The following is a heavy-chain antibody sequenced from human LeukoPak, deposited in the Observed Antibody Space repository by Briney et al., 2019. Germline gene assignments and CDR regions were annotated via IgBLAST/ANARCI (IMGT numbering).Heavy chain of an antibody. J-gene: IGHJ4*02. D-gene: IGHD6-6*01. Sequence: GASVKVSCKASGYTFTSYYMHWVRQAPGQGLEWMGIINPSGGSTSYAQKFQGRVTMTRDTSTSTVYMELSSLRSEDTAVYYCARVPAPGKYSSSSRPDYWGQGTLVTVPS. CDR2: INPSGGST. CDR3: ARVPAPGKYSSSSRPDY. CDR1: GYTFTSYY. V-gene: IGHV1-46*01.